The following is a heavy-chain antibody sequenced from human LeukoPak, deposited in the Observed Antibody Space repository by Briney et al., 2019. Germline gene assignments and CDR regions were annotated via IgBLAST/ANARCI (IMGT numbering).Heavy chain of an antibody. D-gene: IGHD6-19*01. V-gene: IGHV1-2*02. J-gene: IGHJ3*02. CDR3: ARRRIAVAASDI. Sequence: ASVKVSCKASGYTFTYYYIHWVRQAPGQGVEWMGWNNPKSGGTKYAQRFQGRVTMPRDTSINTAYMELSRLRSDDTAVYYCARRRIAVAASDIWGQGTMVTVSS. CDR2: NNPKSGGT. CDR1: GYTFTYYY.